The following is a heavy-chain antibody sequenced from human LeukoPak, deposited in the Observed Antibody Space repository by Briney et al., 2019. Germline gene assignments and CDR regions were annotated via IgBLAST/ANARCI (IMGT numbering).Heavy chain of an antibody. D-gene: IGHD6-13*01. CDR1: GYTFTSYG. CDR2: ISAYNGNT. V-gene: IGHV1-18*01. J-gene: IGHJ5*02. Sequence: ASVKVSCKASGYTFTSYGISWLRQAPGQGLEWMGWISAYNGNTNYAQKLQGRVTMTTDTSTSTAYMELRSLRSDDTAVYYCARVGRQQLNEPNKLSWNWFDPWGQGTLVTVSS. CDR3: ARVGRQQLNEPNKLSWNWFDP.